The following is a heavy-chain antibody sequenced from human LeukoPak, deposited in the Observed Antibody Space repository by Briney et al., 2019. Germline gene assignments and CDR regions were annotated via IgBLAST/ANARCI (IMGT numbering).Heavy chain of an antibody. D-gene: IGHD3-10*01. V-gene: IGHV1-2*02. Sequence: ASVKVSCKASGYTFTGYYMHWVRQAPGQGLEWMGWIIPNSGATKYAQKFQGRVTMTRDTSISTAYMELSRLRSDDTAVYYCARGSPGDPSGWGQGTLVTVSS. CDR1: GYTFTGYY. CDR3: ARGSPGDPSG. CDR2: IIPNSGAT. J-gene: IGHJ4*02.